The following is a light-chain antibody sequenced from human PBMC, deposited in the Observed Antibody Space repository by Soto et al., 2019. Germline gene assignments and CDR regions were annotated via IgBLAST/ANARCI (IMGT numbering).Light chain of an antibody. J-gene: IGKJ1*01. CDR1: QSIRTW. CDR2: QAS. V-gene: IGKV1-5*03. CDR3: QQYSTYLWT. Sequence: DIQMTQSPSTLSASVGDRVTITCRASQSIRTWLAWYQQKPGKAPRLLMYQASSLKSGVPSRLSGSGSETEFTLTITSLQPDDTATYFCQQYSTYLWTFGQGTKVDIK.